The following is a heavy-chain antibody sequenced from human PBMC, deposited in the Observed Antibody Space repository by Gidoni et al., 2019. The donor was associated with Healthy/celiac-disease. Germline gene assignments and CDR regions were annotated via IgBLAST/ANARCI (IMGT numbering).Heavy chain of an antibody. V-gene: IGHV3-21*01. Sequence: EVQLVESGGGLVKPGGSLRLSCPASGFTFSSYSMNWVRQAPGKGLEWVPSISSSSSYIYYADSVKGRFTISRDNAKNSLYLQMNSLRAEDTAVYYCARDLSTVVPQYYMDVWGKGTTVTVSS. J-gene: IGHJ6*03. D-gene: IGHD4-17*01. CDR2: ISSSSSYI. CDR3: ARDLSTVVPQYYMDV. CDR1: GFTFSSYS.